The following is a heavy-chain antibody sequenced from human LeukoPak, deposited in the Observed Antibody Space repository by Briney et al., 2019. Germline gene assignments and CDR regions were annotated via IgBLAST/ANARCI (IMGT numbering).Heavy chain of an antibody. CDR2: VNTVSSYI. CDR1: GFTFSDYS. V-gene: IGHV3-21*01. D-gene: IGHD3-22*01. CDR3: ARLRRNSDRSDFFYYYDH. Sequence: GGSLRLSCAASGFTFSDYSMNWVRQAPGKGREWVASVNTVSSYIYYADSMRGRFTISRDNAKNSLFLQMNSLRAEDTAVYYCARLRRNSDRSDFFYYYDHWGQGTLVTVSS. J-gene: IGHJ4*02.